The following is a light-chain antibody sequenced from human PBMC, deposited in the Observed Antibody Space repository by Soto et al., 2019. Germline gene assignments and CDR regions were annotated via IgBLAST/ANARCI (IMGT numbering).Light chain of an antibody. V-gene: IGLV2-8*01. Sequence: QSAVTQPPSATGSPGQSVTISCTGTSSDVGTYNYVSWYQQHPGQAPKVMIYEVSKRPSGVPDRFSGSKSGNTASLTVSGLHAEDETDYYCISYAGSNNFIFGGGTKLTVL. CDR3: ISYAGSNNFI. CDR1: SSDVGTYNY. J-gene: IGLJ2*01. CDR2: EVS.